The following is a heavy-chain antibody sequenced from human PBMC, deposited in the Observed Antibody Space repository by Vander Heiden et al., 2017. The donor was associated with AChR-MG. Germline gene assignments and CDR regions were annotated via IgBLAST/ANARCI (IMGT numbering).Heavy chain of an antibody. Sequence: EVQLVESGGGLVQPGGSLKLSCAASGFTFSGSAMHWVRQASGKGLEWVGRIRSKANSYATAYAASVKGRFTISRDDSKNTAYLQMNSLKTEDTAVYYCTTSYGKEGFDWFWAFDIWGQGTMVTVSS. CDR3: TTSYGKEGFDWFWAFDI. J-gene: IGHJ3*02. CDR1: GFTFSGSA. CDR2: IRSKANSYAT. D-gene: IGHD3-9*01. V-gene: IGHV3-73*02.